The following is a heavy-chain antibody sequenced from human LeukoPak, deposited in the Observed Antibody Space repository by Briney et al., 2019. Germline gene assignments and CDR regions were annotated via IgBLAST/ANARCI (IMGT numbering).Heavy chain of an antibody. Sequence: GGSLRHSCVTSGFTFNNHWTSWVRQAPGKGLEWVANIKPDGSDKHYVDSVKGRFTISSDSAKNSLYLQMNSLRAEDTAVYYCARYSGYSGFDFDSWGQGTLVTVSA. CDR1: GFTFNNHW. CDR3: ARYSGYSGFDFDS. CDR2: IKPDGSDK. V-gene: IGHV3-7*03. D-gene: IGHD5-12*01. J-gene: IGHJ4*02.